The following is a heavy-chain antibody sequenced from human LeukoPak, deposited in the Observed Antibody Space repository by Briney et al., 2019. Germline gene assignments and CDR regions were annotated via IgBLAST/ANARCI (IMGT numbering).Heavy chain of an antibody. J-gene: IGHJ4*02. CDR1: GVIFSSHW. V-gene: IGHV3-7*01. CDR3: ARFPTHYYFDY. Sequence: GGSLRLSCGASGVIFSSHWMSWVRQAPGKGLEWVANIKLDGSEKYYVDSVKGRFTISRDNAKNSLYLQMNSLRAEDTAVYYCARFPTHYYFDYWGQGTLVTVSS. CDR2: IKLDGSEK.